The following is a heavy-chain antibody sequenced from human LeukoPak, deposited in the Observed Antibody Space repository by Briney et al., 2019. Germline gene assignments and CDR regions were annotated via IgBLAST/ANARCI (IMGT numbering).Heavy chain of an antibody. CDR2: IIPIFGTA. V-gene: IGHV1-69*13. CDR1: GGTFSSYA. J-gene: IGHJ3*02. Sequence: SVKVSCKASGGTFSSYAISWVRQAPGQGLEWMGGIIPIFGTANYAQKFQGRVAITADESTSTAYMELSSLRSEDTAVYYCARDPPKSQAFDIWGQGTMVTVSS. CDR3: ARDPPKSQAFDI.